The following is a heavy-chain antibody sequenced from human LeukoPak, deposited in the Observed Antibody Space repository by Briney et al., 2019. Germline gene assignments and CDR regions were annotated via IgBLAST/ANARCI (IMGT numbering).Heavy chain of an antibody. J-gene: IGHJ4*02. CDR2: MNPNSGNT. D-gene: IGHD3-9*01. CDR3: ARGRVYYDILTTMRL. V-gene: IGHV1-8*01. CDR1: GYTFTSYD. Sequence: ASVKVSCKASGYTFTSYDTNWVRQATGQGLEWMGWMNPNSGNTGYAQKFQGRVTMTRNTSISTAYMELSSLRSEDTAVYYCARGRVYYDILTTMRLWGQGTLVTVSS.